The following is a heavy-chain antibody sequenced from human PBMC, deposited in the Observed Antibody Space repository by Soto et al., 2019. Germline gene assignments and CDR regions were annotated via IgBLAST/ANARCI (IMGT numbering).Heavy chain of an antibody. Sequence: GGSLRLSCAASGFSFSDYHMSWIRQAPGKGLEYVSAISSNGGSTYYANSVKGRFTISRDNSKNTLYLQMGSLRAEDMAVYYCARRWELPQSRNFGDAFDIWGQGTMVTVS. CDR3: ARRWELPQSRNFGDAFDI. V-gene: IGHV3-64*01. J-gene: IGHJ3*02. CDR2: ISSNGGST. D-gene: IGHD1-26*01. CDR1: GFSFSDYH.